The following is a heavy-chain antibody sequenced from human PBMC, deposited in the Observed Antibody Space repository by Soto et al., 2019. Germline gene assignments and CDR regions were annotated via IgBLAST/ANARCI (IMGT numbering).Heavy chain of an antibody. CDR1: GFTFNNYV. V-gene: IGHV3-23*01. D-gene: IGHD6-13*01. J-gene: IGHJ4*02. CDR3: AKQGGIN. Sequence: EVQLLESGGGLVQPGGSLRLSCAASGFTFNNYVMSWVRQAPGKGLKWVSAITNSGDSTYYADSVKVRFIISRDNSKNMLYLEMNSLRAEDTAMYYCAKQGGINWGQGTLVNVSS. CDR2: ITNSGDST.